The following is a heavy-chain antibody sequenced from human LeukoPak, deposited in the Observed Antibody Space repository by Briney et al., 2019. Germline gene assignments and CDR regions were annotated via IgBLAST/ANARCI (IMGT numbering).Heavy chain of an antibody. Sequence: GGSLRLSCAASGFTFSNYWMSWVRQAPGKGLEWVANIKQDGSEKYYADSVKGRFTISRDNSKNTLYLQMNSLRAEDTAVYYCAKVYDFWSGYWSYFDYWGQGTLVTVSS. V-gene: IGHV3-7*01. CDR3: AKVYDFWSGYWSYFDY. D-gene: IGHD3-3*01. CDR1: GFTFSNYW. J-gene: IGHJ4*02. CDR2: IKQDGSEK.